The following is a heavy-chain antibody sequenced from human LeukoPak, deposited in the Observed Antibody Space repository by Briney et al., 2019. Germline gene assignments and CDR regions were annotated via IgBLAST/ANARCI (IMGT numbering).Heavy chain of an antibody. D-gene: IGHD2-2*01. CDR1: GFTFSNND. CDR2: ISGNGEST. CDR3: AKDGDIVVVGYMDV. Sequence: GGSLRLSFAASGFTFSNNDMSWVRQAPGKGLEWVSAISGNGESTDYADSVKGRFSVSRDNSKNTLYLQMNSLRAEDTAVYYCAKDGDIVVVGYMDVWGKGTTVTVSS. J-gene: IGHJ6*03. V-gene: IGHV3-23*01.